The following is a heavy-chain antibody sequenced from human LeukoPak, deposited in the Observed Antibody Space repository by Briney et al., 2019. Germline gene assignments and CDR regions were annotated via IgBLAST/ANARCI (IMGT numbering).Heavy chain of an antibody. CDR3: ARGMIESVVVPALASNWFDP. V-gene: IGHV4-38-2*02. Sequence: RPSETLSLTCTVSGYSISSGYYWGWIRQPPGKGLEWIGSIYHSGSTYYNPSLKSRVTISVDRSKNQFSLKLSSVTAADTAVYCCARGMIESVVVPALASNWFDPWGQGTLVTVSS. D-gene: IGHD2-2*01. CDR2: IYHSGST. CDR1: GYSISSGYY. J-gene: IGHJ5*02.